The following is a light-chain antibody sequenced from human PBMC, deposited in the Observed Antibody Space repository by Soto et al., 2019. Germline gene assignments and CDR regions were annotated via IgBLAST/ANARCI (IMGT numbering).Light chain of an antibody. CDR2: DAS. CDR1: QSISSW. Sequence: DIQMTQSPSTLSASVGDRVTITCRASQSISSWLAWYQQKPGKAPKLLIYDASSLESGVPSRFSGSGSGTEFTLTISSLQPDDFAVYYCQQYGSSQYTFGQGTKLEIK. J-gene: IGKJ2*01. V-gene: IGKV1-5*01. CDR3: QQYGSSQYT.